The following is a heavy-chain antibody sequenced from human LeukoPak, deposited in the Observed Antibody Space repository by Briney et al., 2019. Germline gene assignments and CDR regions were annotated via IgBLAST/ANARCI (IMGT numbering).Heavy chain of an antibody. J-gene: IGHJ4*02. CDR3: AKAFYGSGSYQLAY. V-gene: IGHV3-30*18. Sequence: GGSLRLSCAASGFTFISYGMHWVRQAPAKGLEWVAVISYDGSNKYYADSVKGRFTISRDNSKNTLYLQMNSLRAEDTAVYYCAKAFYGSGSYQLAYWGQGTLVTVSS. CDR1: GFTFISYG. CDR2: ISYDGSNK. D-gene: IGHD3-10*01.